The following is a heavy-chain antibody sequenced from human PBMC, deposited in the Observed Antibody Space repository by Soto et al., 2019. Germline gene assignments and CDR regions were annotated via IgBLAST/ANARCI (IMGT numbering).Heavy chain of an antibody. V-gene: IGHV3-21*01. CDR2: ISSSSSYI. Sequence: GGSLRLSCAASGFTFSSYSMNWVRQAPGKGLEWVSSISSSSSYIYYADSVKGRFTISRDNAKNSLYLQMNSLRAEDTAVYYCAREGRELQTDDYWGQGTLVTVSS. CDR1: GFTFSSYS. CDR3: AREGRELQTDDY. J-gene: IGHJ4*02. D-gene: IGHD1-26*01.